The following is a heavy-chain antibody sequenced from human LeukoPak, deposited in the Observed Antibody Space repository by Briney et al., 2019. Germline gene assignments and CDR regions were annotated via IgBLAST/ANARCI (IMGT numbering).Heavy chain of an antibody. V-gene: IGHV3-33*06. J-gene: IGHJ4*02. D-gene: IGHD3-22*01. Sequence: GGSLRLSCAASGFTFSSYGMHWVRQAPGKGLEWVAVIWYDGSNKYYADSVKGRFTISRDNSKNTLYLQMNSLRAEDTAVYYCAKAGSRGPFDYWGQGTLVTVSS. CDR2: IWYDGSNK. CDR3: AKAGSRGPFDY. CDR1: GFTFSSYG.